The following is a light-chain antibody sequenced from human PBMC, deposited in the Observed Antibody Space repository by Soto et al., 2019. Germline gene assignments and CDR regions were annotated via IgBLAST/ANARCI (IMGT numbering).Light chain of an antibody. CDR1: QSVSSSY. J-gene: IGKJ2*01. Sequence: EIVLTQSPGTLSLSPGERATLSCRASQSVSSSYLACYQQKPGQAPTLLIYGASSRATGIPDRFSVSGSGTDFTLTISRREPEDFAVYYCQQYGRSYTFGQGTKLEIK. V-gene: IGKV3-20*01. CDR2: GAS. CDR3: QQYGRSYT.